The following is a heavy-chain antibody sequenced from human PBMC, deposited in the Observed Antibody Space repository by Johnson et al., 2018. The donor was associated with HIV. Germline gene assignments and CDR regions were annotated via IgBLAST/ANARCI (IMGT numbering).Heavy chain of an antibody. CDR1: GFTVSTNY. V-gene: IGHV3-66*01. CDR2: IYSGGTT. D-gene: IGHD5-24*01. CDR3: ALILARGWLQRGAFDI. Sequence: VQLVESGGGVARPGGSLRLSCAASGFTVSTNYMSWVRQAPGKGLECVSIIYSGGTTHYADSVKGRFTISRDNSKSTLYLQMNNLRAEDTAMYYCALILARGWLQRGAFDIWGQGTMVTVSS. J-gene: IGHJ3*02.